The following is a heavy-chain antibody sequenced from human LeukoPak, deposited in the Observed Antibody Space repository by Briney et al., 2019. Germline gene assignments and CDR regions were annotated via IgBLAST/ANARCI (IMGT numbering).Heavy chain of an antibody. CDR1: GFTFSSYS. CDR2: ISSSSSYI. D-gene: IGHD2-15*01. Sequence: GGSLRLSCAASGFTFSSYSMNWVRQAPGKGREWVSPISSSSSYIYYADSVKGRFTISRDNAKNPLYLQMNSLRAEDTAVYYCARDENSGGSFTDYWGQGTLVTVSS. V-gene: IGHV3-21*01. CDR3: ARDENSGGSFTDY. J-gene: IGHJ4*02.